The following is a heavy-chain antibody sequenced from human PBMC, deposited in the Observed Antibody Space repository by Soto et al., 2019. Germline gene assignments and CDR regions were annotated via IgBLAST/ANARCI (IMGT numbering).Heavy chain of an antibody. Sequence: SQTLSLTCAISGDSVSSNSAAWNWIRQSPSRGLEWLGRTYYRSKWYNDYAVSVKSRITINPDTSKNQFSLQLNSVTPEDTAVFSCERAGAVSNWFDPGGRETLVTASS. V-gene: IGHV6-1*01. J-gene: IGHJ5*02. CDR3: ERAGAVSNWFDP. CDR1: GDSVSSNSAA. CDR2: TYYRSKWYN. D-gene: IGHD3-10*01.